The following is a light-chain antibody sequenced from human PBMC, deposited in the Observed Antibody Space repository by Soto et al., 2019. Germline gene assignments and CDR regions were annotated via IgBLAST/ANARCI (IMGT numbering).Light chain of an antibody. J-gene: IGKJ4*01. CDR3: QQSDSYTLT. CDR1: QRINNW. V-gene: IGKV1D-16*01. CDR2: ATS. Sequence: IQRTQSPSSLSASVGDRVTITCRASQRINNWLAWYQLKPEKAPKSLISATSSLQSGVPSRFSGSGSGTEGTITISSLKNEDASTYYCQQSDSYTLTFGGGTKVDIK.